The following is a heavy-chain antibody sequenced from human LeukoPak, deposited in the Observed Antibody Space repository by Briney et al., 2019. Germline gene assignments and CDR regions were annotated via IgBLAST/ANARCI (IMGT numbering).Heavy chain of an antibody. CDR1: GGSFSGYY. Sequence: SETLSLTCAVYGGSFSGYYWSWIRQPPGKGLQWIGEINHSGSTNYNPSLKSRVSISIDPSRKQSSLKMRFVTAADTAVYYCARGALGSSAWYLGPAFDIWGQGTMVTVSS. CDR2: INHSGST. D-gene: IGHD6-19*01. CDR3: ARGALGSSAWYLGPAFDI. J-gene: IGHJ3*02. V-gene: IGHV4-34*01.